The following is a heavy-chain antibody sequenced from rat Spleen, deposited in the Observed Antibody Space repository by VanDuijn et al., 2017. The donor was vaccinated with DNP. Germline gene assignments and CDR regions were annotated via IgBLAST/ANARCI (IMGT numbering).Heavy chain of an antibody. D-gene: IGHD5-1*01. CDR3: TTAGAA. CDR1: GFTFSYYG. CDR2: ISASGGST. Sequence: EVQLVESGGGLVQPGRSLKLSCAASGFTFSYYGMAWVRQAPKKGLEWVASISASGGSTSYRDSVKGRFTISRDNAKSILYLQMDSLRSEDTATFYGTTAGAAWGQGTSVTVSS. J-gene: IGHJ4*01. V-gene: IGHV5-19*01.